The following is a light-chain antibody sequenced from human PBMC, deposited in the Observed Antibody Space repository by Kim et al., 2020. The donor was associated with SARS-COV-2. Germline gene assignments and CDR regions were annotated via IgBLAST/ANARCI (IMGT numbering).Light chain of an antibody. J-gene: IGKJ2*01. CDR1: QSITRW. CDR3: QQYDSHSYT. Sequence: DIQMTQSPSTLSASVGDRVTITCRASQSITRWLARYQQKPGKAPKLLIFDASSLKSGVPSRFSGSGSGTEFTLTISSLQPDDFATYYCQQYDSHSYTFGPGTKVDIK. CDR2: DAS. V-gene: IGKV1-5*01.